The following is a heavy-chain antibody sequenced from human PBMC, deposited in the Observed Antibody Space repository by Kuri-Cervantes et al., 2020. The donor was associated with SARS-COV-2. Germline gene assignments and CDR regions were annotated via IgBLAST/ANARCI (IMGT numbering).Heavy chain of an antibody. CDR1: VYTLSGGYY. CDR3: ARGMVRGVIQYYYYCIDV. V-gene: IGHV1-2*04. Sequence: SVKVSRKASVYTLSGGYYMYWVRQASGQGTEWSGWINPNSGGTNYAQKFQGWITMTRDTSISTAYMELSRLGSDDTAVYYCARGMVRGVIQYYYYCIDVWGQGTTVTVSS. CDR2: INPNSGGT. D-gene: IGHD3-10*01. J-gene: IGHJ6*02.